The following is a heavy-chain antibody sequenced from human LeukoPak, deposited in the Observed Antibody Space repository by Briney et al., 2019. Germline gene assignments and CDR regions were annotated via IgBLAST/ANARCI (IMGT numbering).Heavy chain of an antibody. CDR2: ISPYNGET. CDR3: ARAPYQLLMECGAHCYKSGHYYYMDV. D-gene: IGHD2-21*02. CDR1: VYTFSEYF. J-gene: IGHJ6*03. V-gene: IGHV1-18*04. Sequence: GASVKVSCKSTVYTFSEYFITWGRQAPGRGLEWMGWISPYNGETKYAQRLQGRVTMTTDTSTNTADLEVRSLRSDDTAVYYSARAPYQLLMECGAHCYKSGHYYYMDVWGKGTTVTVS.